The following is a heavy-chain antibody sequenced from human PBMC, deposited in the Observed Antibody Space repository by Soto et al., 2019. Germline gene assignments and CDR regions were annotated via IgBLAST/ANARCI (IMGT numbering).Heavy chain of an antibody. CDR1: GFTVSSNY. CDR2: IYSGGNT. D-gene: IGHD5-12*01. V-gene: IGHV3-53*01. J-gene: IGHJ4*02. Sequence: GGSLRLSCAASGFTVSSNYMSWVRQAPGKGLEWVSVIYSGGNTYYADPVKGRFTISRDNSKNTLYLQMNSLRAEDTAVYYCATLRGSGSAPFDYWGQGTLVTVSS. CDR3: ATLRGSGSAPFDY.